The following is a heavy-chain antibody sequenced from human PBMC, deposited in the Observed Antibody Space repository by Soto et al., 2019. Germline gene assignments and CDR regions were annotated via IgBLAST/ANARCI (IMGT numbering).Heavy chain of an antibody. J-gene: IGHJ1*01. Sequence: QVQLVESGGGVVQPGRSLRLSCAASGFTFSNYGMHWVRQAPCKGLEWVAVIWYDGSNKYYADSVKGRFTISRDNSKNTLYLQMNSLRAEDTAVYYCARDGVGYYDSSGYSAYFQHWGQGTLVTVSS. V-gene: IGHV3-33*01. CDR3: ARDGVGYYDSSGYSAYFQH. D-gene: IGHD3-22*01. CDR2: IWYDGSNK. CDR1: GFTFSNYG.